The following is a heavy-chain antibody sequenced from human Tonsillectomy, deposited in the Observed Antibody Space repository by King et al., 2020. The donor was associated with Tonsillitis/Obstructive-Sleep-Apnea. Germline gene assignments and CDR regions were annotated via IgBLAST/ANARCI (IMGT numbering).Heavy chain of an antibody. Sequence: VTLKESGPTLVKPTQTLTLTCTFSGFSLSTSEVGVGWIRQPPGKALEWLALIYWDGDKRYSPSLKSRLTITKDTSKNQVVLTMTNMDPVDTATYFCAHRTYCSTTSCSDWFDPGGQGTLVTVSS. CDR2: IYWDGDK. J-gene: IGHJ5*02. V-gene: IGHV2-5*02. CDR3: AHRTYCSTTSCSDWFDP. CDR1: GFSLSTSEVG. D-gene: IGHD2-2*01.